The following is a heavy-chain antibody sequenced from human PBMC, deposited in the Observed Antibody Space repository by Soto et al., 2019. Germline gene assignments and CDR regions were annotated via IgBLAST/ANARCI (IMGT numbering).Heavy chain of an antibody. CDR3: AHSSGRSGDY. D-gene: IGHD3-10*01. Sequence: QITLKESGPTLVKPTQTLTLTCTFSGFSLTTSGVGVGWIRQPPGKALEWLALLYWDDDKRYSPSLKSRLTLTMAPSNNPVVLTMTNMDPVYTGPYFCAHSSGRSGDYWGQGTLVTVSS. CDR2: LYWDDDK. V-gene: IGHV2-5*02. CDR1: GFSLTTSGVG. J-gene: IGHJ4*02.